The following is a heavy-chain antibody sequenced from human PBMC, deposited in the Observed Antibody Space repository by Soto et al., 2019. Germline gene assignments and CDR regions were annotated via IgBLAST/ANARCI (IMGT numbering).Heavy chain of an antibody. CDR3: GRVDYDFWSGPEAFDI. CDR1: GYTFTSYG. CDR2: ISAYNGNT. V-gene: IGHV1-18*01. D-gene: IGHD3-3*01. J-gene: IGHJ3*02. Sequence: ASVKVSCKASGYTFTSYGISWVRQAPGQGLEWMGWISAYNGNTNYAQKLQGRVTMTTDTSTSTAYMELRSLRSDDTAVYYCGRVDYDFWSGPEAFDIWGQGTMVTVSS.